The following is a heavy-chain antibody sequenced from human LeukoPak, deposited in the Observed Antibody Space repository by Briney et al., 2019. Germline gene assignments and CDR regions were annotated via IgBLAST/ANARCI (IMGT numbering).Heavy chain of an antibody. CDR1: GFTFSSYT. CDR3: ARESQGWFDP. CDR2: ISSTSSYI. Sequence: VKPGGSLRLSCAASGFTFSSYTMNWVRQAPGKGLEWVSSISSTSSYIYYADSVKGRFTISRDNPKNSLYLQMNSLRAEDTAVYYCARESQGWFDPWGQGTLVTVSS. V-gene: IGHV3-21*01. J-gene: IGHJ5*02.